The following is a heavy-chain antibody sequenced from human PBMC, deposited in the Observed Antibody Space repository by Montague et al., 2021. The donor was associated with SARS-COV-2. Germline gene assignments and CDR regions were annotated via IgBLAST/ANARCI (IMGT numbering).Heavy chain of an antibody. CDR3: ASPTYYCDSSGSDALDI. J-gene: IGHJ3*02. D-gene: IGHD3-22*01. Sequence: SETLSLTCAVYGGSFSGYYWGWIRHPPGKGLEWIGSINYSGSTYYNPSLKSRVTISVDTSTNQFSLKLSSVTAADAAVYYCASPTYYCDSSGSDALDIWGQGTMVTVSS. CDR1: GGSFSGYY. CDR2: INYSGST. V-gene: IGHV4-34*01.